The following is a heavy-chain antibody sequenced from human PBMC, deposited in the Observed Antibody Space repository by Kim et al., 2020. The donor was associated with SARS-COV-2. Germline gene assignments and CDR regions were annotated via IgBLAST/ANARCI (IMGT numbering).Heavy chain of an antibody. CDR2: IYYSGST. CDR1: GGSISSSSYY. J-gene: IGHJ4*02. V-gene: IGHV4-39*01. D-gene: IGHD2-15*01. Sequence: SETLSLTCTVSGGSISSSSYYWGWIRQPPGKGLVWIGSIYYSGSTYYNTYLKSRVTISVDTSKNQFSLKLSPVTAADTAVYYCARQIHDGGNFDYWGQGTLLTVSS. CDR3: ARQIHDGGNFDY.